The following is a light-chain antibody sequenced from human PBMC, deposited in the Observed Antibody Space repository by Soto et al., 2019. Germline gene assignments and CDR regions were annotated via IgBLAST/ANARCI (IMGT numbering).Light chain of an antibody. J-gene: IGLJ1*01. CDR2: YDS. CDR3: QVWDSSSDRLYV. V-gene: IGLV3-21*04. Sequence: SYELTQPPSVSVAPGKTARITCGGNNIGSKSVHWYQQKPGQAPVLVIYYDSDRPSGIPERFSGSNSGNTATLTISRVEAGDEADYYCQVWDSSSDRLYVFGHGTKLIVL. CDR1: NIGSKS.